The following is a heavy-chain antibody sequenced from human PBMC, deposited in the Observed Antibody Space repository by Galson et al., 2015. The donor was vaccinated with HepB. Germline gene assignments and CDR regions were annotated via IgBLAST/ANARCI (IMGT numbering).Heavy chain of an antibody. CDR1: GGSISSSSYY. Sequence: ETLSLTCTVSGGSISSSSYYWGWIRQPPGTGLEWIGSIYYSGSTYYNPSLKSRVTISVDTSKNQFSLKLSSVTAADTAVYYCARQGYSSGWYAGGGWYYFDYWGQGTLVTVSS. CDR2: IYYSGST. J-gene: IGHJ4*02. V-gene: IGHV4-39*01. D-gene: IGHD6-19*01. CDR3: ARQGYSSGWYAGGGWYYFDY.